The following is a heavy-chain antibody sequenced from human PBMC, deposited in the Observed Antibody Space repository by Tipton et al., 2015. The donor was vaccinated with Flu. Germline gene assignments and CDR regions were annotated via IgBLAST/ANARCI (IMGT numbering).Heavy chain of an antibody. Sequence: TLSLTCTVSGGSISSGSYYWSWIRQPAGKGLEWIGRIYTSGSTNYNPSLKSRVTISVDTSKNQFSLKLSSVTAADTAVYYCARDRGWPAALDYWSQGILVAVSS. CDR2: IYTSGST. V-gene: IGHV4-61*02. CDR3: ARDRGWPAALDY. D-gene: IGHD3-10*01. CDR1: GGSISSGSYY. J-gene: IGHJ4*02.